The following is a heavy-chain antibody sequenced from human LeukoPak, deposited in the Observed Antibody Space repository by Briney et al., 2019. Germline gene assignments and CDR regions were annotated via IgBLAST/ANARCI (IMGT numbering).Heavy chain of an antibody. J-gene: IGHJ5*02. V-gene: IGHV3-21*01. D-gene: IGHD4-11*01. CDR3: ARGGAYDYSSPFDP. CDR1: GFTFSSYS. Sequence: PGGSLRLSCAASGFTFSSYSMNWVRQAPGKGLEWVSSISTGSSYIYYADSVKGRFTISRDNAKNSLYLQMNSLRAEDTAVYYCARGGAYDYSSPFDPWGQGTLVTVSS. CDR2: ISTGSSYI.